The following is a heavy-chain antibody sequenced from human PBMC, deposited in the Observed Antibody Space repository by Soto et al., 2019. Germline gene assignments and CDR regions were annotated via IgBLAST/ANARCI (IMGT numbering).Heavy chain of an antibody. V-gene: IGHV3-74*01. Sequence: EVQLVESGGGFVQPGGSLRLSCAGSGFTFSSYWMHWVRQAPGKGLVWVSRMYTDGSNTYYADSVKGRFTISRDNAKNSLYLQMNSLRAEDTAVYYCARDFPLDYYDSSGYSGDWGQGTLVTVSS. CDR2: MYTDGSNT. J-gene: IGHJ4*02. CDR3: ARDFPLDYYDSSGYSGD. D-gene: IGHD3-22*01. CDR1: GFTFSSYW.